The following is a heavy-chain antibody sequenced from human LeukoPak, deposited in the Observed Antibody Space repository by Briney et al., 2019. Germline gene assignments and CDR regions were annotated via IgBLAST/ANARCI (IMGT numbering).Heavy chain of an antibody. CDR2: ISTSTNYI. CDR3: ARVRSLSVYSNSFYRGNYFDF. CDR1: GFPFSTYA. J-gene: IGHJ4*02. V-gene: IGHV3-21*01. D-gene: IGHD4-11*01. Sequence: GESLTLSCAASGFPFSTYAMAWVRQAPGGQFEWVSSISTSTNYIYYADSVKGRFTISRDNPKESLSLQMNSLRDEDSAVYYCARVRSLSVYSNSFYRGNYFDFWGQGALVTVSS.